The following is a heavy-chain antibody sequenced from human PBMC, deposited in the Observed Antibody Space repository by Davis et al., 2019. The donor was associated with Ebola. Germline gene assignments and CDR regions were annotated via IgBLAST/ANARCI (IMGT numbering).Heavy chain of an antibody. CDR1: EFTFSNYA. V-gene: IGHV3-23*01. CDR2: ISGSGDST. CDR3: AKDREPLYRFGYYYFYGMDV. Sequence: PGGSLRLSCVASEFTFSNYAMSWVRQAPGGGLEWVSAISGSGDSTYYADSVKGRFTISRDNSKNTLYLQMNSLRAEDTAVYYCAKDREPLYRFGYYYFYGMDVWGQGTTVTVSS. J-gene: IGHJ6*02. D-gene: IGHD1-14*01.